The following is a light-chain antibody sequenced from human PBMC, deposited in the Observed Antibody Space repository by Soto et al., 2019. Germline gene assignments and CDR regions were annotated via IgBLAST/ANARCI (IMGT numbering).Light chain of an antibody. CDR1: SSNIGAGYD. Sequence: QSVLTQPPSVSGAPGQRVTISCTGSSSNIGAGYDVHWYQQLPGTAPRLLIYGVKNRPSGVSYRFSASKSAFTASLTISGLQAEDEAHYYCSSYTTSYFYVFGPGTKVTVL. V-gene: IGLV1-40*01. CDR2: GVK. CDR3: SSYTTSYFYV. J-gene: IGLJ1*01.